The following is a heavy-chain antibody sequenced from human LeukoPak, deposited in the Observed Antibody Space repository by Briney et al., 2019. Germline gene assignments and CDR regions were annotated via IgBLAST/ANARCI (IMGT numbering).Heavy chain of an antibody. J-gene: IGHJ6*03. CDR3: ARDGVYDFWSGYYYYMDV. CDR1: GFTFSSYS. CDR2: ISSSSSYI. Sequence: PGGSLRLSCAASGFTFSSYSMNWVRQAPGKGLEWVSSISSSSSYIYYADSVEGRFTISRDNAKNSLYLQMNSLRAEDTAVYYCARDGVYDFWSGYYYYMDVWGKGTTVTVSS. D-gene: IGHD3-3*01. V-gene: IGHV3-21*01.